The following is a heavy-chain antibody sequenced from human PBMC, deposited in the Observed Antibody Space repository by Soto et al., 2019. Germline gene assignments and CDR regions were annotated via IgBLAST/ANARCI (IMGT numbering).Heavy chain of an antibody. CDR2: IVVGSGNT. D-gene: IGHD2-2*01. J-gene: IGHJ6*02. V-gene: IGHV1-58*01. CDR3: AADLYCSSTSCSATGMDV. Sequence: SVKVSCKASGFTFTSSAVQWVRQARGQRLEWIGWIVVGSGNTNYAQKFQERVTITRDMSTSTAYMELSSLRSEDTAVYYCAADLYCSSTSCSATGMDVWGQGTRVTVSS. CDR1: GFTFTSSA.